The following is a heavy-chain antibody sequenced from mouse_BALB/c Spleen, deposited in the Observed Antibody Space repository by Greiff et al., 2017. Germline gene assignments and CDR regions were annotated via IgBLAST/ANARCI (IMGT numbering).Heavy chain of an antibody. CDR2: ISSGGST. J-gene: IGHJ4*01. CDR1: GFTFSSYA. D-gene: IGHD2-3*01. V-gene: IGHV5-6-5*01. CDR3: ARHDGYYAMDY. Sequence: EVQLVESGGGLVKPGGSLKLSCAASGFTFSSYAMSWVRQTPEKRLEWVASISSGGSTYYPDSVKGRFTISRDNARNILYLQMSSLRSEDTAMYYCARHDGYYAMDYWGQGTSVTVSS.